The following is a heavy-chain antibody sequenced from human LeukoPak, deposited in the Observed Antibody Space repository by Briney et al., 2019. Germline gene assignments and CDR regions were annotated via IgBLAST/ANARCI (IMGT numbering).Heavy chain of an antibody. J-gene: IGHJ3*02. CDR1: GYTFTGYY. D-gene: IGHD6-19*01. Sequence: ASVKVSCKASGYTFTGYYMHWVRQAPGQGLEWMGWINPNSGGTNYAQKFQGWVTMTRDTSISTAYMELSRLRSDDTAVYYCARIAVDGNSGLGIWGQGTMVTVSS. CDR2: INPNSGGT. CDR3: ARIAVDGNSGLGI. V-gene: IGHV1-2*04.